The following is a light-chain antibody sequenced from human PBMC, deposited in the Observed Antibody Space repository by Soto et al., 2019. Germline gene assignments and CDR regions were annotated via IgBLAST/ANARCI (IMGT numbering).Light chain of an antibody. CDR2: GAS. CDR3: QHLNSFPIP. V-gene: IGKV1-9*01. CDR1: QGIANF. J-gene: IGKJ3*01. Sequence: IQLTQSPSSLSASVGDRVTISCRASQGIANFLAWYQQKPGKAPKLLIYGASTLQSGVPSRFSSSGSGTDFTLTISSLQPEDFATYYCQHLNSFPIPFGPGTKVDIK.